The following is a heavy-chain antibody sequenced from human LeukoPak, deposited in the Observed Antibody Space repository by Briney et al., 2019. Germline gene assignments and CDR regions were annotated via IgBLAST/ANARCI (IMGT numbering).Heavy chain of an antibody. CDR3: ARHKFPDYYGSGSPYNWFDP. Sequence: GESLKISCKGSGYSFTSYWIGWVRQIPGKGLEWMGIIYPGDSDTRYSPSFQGQVTISADKSISTAYLQWSSLKASDTAMYYCARHKFPDYYGSGSPYNWFDPWGQGTLVTVSS. D-gene: IGHD3-10*01. CDR1: GYSFTSYW. J-gene: IGHJ5*02. V-gene: IGHV5-51*01. CDR2: IYPGDSDT.